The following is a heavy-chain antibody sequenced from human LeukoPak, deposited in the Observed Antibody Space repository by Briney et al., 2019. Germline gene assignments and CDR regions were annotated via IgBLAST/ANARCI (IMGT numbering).Heavy chain of an antibody. V-gene: IGHV3-33*06. CDR3: AKSRARREDSNGAIDY. Sequence: PGGSLRLSCAASGFTFSSYGMHWVRQAPGKGLEWVAVIWYDGSNKYYADSVKGRFTISRDNSKNTLSLQMNSLRAEDTAVFYCAKSRARREDSNGAIDYWGQGTLVTVSS. J-gene: IGHJ4*02. CDR2: IWYDGSNK. D-gene: IGHD2-8*01. CDR1: GFTFSSYG.